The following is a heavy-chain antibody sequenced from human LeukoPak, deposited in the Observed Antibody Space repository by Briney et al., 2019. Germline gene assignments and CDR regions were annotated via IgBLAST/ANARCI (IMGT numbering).Heavy chain of an antibody. Sequence: RSQTLSLTCAISGDSVSSNSAAWNWIRQSPSRGLEWLGRTYYRSKWYTYYAVPVKSRISINRDTSKNQISLQLNSVTPEDTAVYYCARSTGPIDYWGKGTLVTVSS. D-gene: IGHD1-1*01. CDR2: TYYRSKWYT. CDR1: GDSVSSNSAA. CDR3: ARSTGPIDY. J-gene: IGHJ4*02. V-gene: IGHV6-1*01.